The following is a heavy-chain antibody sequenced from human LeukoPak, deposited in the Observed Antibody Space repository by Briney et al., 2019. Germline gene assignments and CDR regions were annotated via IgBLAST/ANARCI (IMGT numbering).Heavy chain of an antibody. CDR3: ARNGYYSSDY. CDR2: FIYSGST. Sequence: SETLSLTCTVSGDSISSSDYYWGWARQPPGKGLEWIGSFIYSGSTYYNPSLKSRVIISVDTSKNQFYLKMNSVTAADTAVYYCARNGYYSSDYWGQGTLVTVSS. V-gene: IGHV4-39*07. D-gene: IGHD4-17*01. J-gene: IGHJ4*02. CDR1: GDSISSSDYY.